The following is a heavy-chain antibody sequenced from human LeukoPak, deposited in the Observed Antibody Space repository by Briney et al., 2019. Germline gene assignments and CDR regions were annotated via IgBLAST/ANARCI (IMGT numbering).Heavy chain of an antibody. Sequence: ASVKVSCKASGYTLTNYVMNWVRQAPGQGLEWMGWINTNTGNPTYAQGFTGRFVFSLDTSVSTAYLQISSLKAEDTAVYYCASDSDIAVAGHYYDYMDVWGKGTTVTVSS. V-gene: IGHV7-4-1*02. J-gene: IGHJ6*03. CDR1: GYTLTNYV. D-gene: IGHD6-19*01. CDR2: INTNTGNP. CDR3: ASDSDIAVAGHYYDYMDV.